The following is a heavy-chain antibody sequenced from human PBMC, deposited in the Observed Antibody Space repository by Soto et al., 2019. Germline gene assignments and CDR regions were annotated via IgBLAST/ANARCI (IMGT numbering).Heavy chain of an antibody. V-gene: IGHV1-46*01. CDR2: INPSGDTT. CDR1: GFSFTNYH. Sequence: QVQLVQSGAEVKKPGASVRISCKTSGFSFTNYHMHWVRQAPGQGLQWMGKINPSGDTTDYAWEFQGRLSVTRDTSTSTAYMELSGLRSEDTAVYYCARTYRGGSAQDSWGPGTLVTVSS. CDR3: ARTYRGGSAQDS. J-gene: IGHJ1*01. D-gene: IGHD1-26*01.